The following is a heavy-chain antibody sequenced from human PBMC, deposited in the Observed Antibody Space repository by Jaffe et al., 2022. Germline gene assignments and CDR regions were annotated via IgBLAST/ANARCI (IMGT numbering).Heavy chain of an antibody. CDR3: AKSGGAPAGSRYFDS. J-gene: IGHJ4*02. CDR1: GFIVSGFY. D-gene: IGHD6-13*01. CDR2: MYSGGAT. Sequence: EVQLLESGGTLVQPGGSLRLSCTASGFIVSGFYMFWVRQAPGKGLECVSLMYSGGATYYTDSVRGRFTISRDTSKNMVFLQMNNLGPNDTAVYYCAKSGGAPAGSRYFDSWGQGTLVTVSS. V-gene: IGHV3-66*02.